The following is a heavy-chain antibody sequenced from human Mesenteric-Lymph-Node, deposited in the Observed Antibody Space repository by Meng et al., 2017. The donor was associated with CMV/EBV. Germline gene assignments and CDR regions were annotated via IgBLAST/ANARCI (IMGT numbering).Heavy chain of an antibody. CDR2: MNGSGSMM. Sequence: GESLKISCAASGFIFSNYAMSWVRQAPGKGLEWISFMNGSGSMMFYVDSVRGRFTISRDSSKNTLYLQMNSLRAEDTAVYYCAKKGGDGALHYFDYWGQGTLVTVSS. V-gene: IGHV3-23*01. CDR1: GFIFSNYA. CDR3: AKKGGDGALHYFDY. D-gene: IGHD3-16*01. J-gene: IGHJ4*02.